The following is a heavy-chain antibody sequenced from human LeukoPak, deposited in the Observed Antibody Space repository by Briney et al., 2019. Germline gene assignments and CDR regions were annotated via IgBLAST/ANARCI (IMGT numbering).Heavy chain of an antibody. D-gene: IGHD1-26*01. J-gene: IGHJ4*02. CDR1: GFTFSSYE. Sequence: PGGSLRLSCAASGFTFSSYEMNWVRQAPGKGLEWVSYIGGSGSIIYYADSVKGRFTISRDNAKNSLYLQMNSLRAEDTAVYYCARESPGATRDYWGQGTLVTVSS. V-gene: IGHV3-48*03. CDR2: IGGSGSII. CDR3: ARESPGATRDY.